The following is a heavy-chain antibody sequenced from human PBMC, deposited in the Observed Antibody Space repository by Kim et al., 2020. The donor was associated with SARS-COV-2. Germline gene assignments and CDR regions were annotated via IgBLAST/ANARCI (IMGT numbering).Heavy chain of an antibody. CDR2: IYHTGTT. Sequence: SLTCSVSGASITTYYWAWIRQPPGKPLDFIGYIYHTGTTNQNPSLTSRVTMTVDKSRNLLSLTLRSATAADTAVYFCARVSRTTYVNDAGYYFDYWGQGILVTVSS. D-gene: IGHD3-10*02. CDR1: GASITTYY. CDR3: ARVSRTTYVNDAGYYFDY. V-gene: IGHV4-59*12. J-gene: IGHJ4*02.